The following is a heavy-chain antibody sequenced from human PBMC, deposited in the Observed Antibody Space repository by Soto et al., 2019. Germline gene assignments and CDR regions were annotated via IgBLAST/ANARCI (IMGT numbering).Heavy chain of an antibody. D-gene: IGHD3-10*01. J-gene: IGHJ4*02. CDR3: ARGGGYYGSGTYPFDY. CDR2: ISVYNYNT. CDR1: GYTFSNYG. Sequence: ASVKVSCKTSGYTFSNYGIAWVRQAPGQSLEWMGWISVYNYNTNYAQKLQGRVTMTRDISTSTAYMELRSLISDDTAVYYCARGGGYYGSGTYPFDYWGQGTLVTFS. V-gene: IGHV1-18*01.